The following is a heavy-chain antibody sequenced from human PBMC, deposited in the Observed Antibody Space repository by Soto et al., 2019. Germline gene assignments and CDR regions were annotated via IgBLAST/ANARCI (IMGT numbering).Heavy chain of an antibody. CDR1: GLTFSSYG. D-gene: IGHD3-22*01. CDR2: ISYDGSNK. J-gene: IGHJ4*02. V-gene: IGHV3-30*18. Sequence: LRLSCAASGLTFSSYGMHWVRQAPGKGLEWVAVISYDGSNKNYADSVKGRFTISRDNSKNTVYLQMNSLRAEDTAVYYCAKDTYYHDSSGYYIFDYWGQGTLVTVSS. CDR3: AKDTYYHDSSGYYIFDY.